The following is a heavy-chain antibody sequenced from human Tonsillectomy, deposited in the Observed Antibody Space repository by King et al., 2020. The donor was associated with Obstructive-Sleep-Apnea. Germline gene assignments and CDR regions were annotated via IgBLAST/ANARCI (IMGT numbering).Heavy chain of an antibody. CDR2: ISWSIGSI. D-gene: IGHD3-10*01. Sequence: VQLVESGGGLVQPGRSLRLSCAASGFTFDDYAMHWVRQAPGMGLEWVSGISWSIGSIGYSDSVNGRITISRDNAKNSLYLQMNSLRAEDTALYYCAKDHAPPMVRGVGNYYYGMDVWGQGTTVTVSS. J-gene: IGHJ6*02. CDR3: AKDHAPPMVRGVGNYYYGMDV. CDR1: GFTFDDYA. V-gene: IGHV3-9*01.